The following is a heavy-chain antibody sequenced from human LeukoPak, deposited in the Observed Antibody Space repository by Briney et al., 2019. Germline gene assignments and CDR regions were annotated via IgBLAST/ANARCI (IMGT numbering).Heavy chain of an antibody. V-gene: IGHV3-7*01. Sequence: ETLSLTCTVSGYSISSGYYWGWIRPPPGKGLEWVANIKEDGSEKYYVDSVKGRFTISRDNAKNSMYLQMNSLRAEDTAVYYCARDGSSDSSGYSKSRYWGRGTLVTVSS. D-gene: IGHD3-22*01. CDR3: ARDGSSDSSGYSKSRY. CDR2: IKEDGSEK. CDR1: GYSISSGYY. J-gene: IGHJ4*02.